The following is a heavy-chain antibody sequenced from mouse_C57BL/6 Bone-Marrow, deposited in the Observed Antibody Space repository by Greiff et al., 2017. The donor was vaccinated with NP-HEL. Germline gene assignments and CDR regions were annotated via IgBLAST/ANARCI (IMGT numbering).Heavy chain of an antibody. J-gene: IGHJ2*01. V-gene: IGHV1-69*01. CDR1: GYTFTSYW. CDR2: IDPSDSYT. CDR3: ALLYHHGYFDY. D-gene: IGHD2-12*01. Sequence: VQLQQPGAELVMPGASVKLSCKASGYTFTSYWMHWVKQRPGQGLEWIGEIDPSDSYTNYNQKFKGKSTLTVDKSSSTAYMQLSSLTSEDSAVYYCALLYHHGYFDYWGQGTTLTVSS.